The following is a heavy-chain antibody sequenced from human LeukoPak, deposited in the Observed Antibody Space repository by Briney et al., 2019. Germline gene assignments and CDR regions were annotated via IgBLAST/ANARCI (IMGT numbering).Heavy chain of an antibody. J-gene: IGHJ4*02. CDR3: ARGDYTSGSYYQVVDY. V-gene: IGHV6-1*01. CDR1: GDRVSINSAA. CDR2: TFYRSKWHN. Sequence: SQTLSLTFAISGDRVSINSAAWNWIRQSPSRGLEWLGRTFYRSKWHNDYAVSVKSRITINPDTSKNQFSLQLNSVTPEDTAIYYCARGDYTSGSYYQVVDYWGQGTLVTVSS. D-gene: IGHD3-10*01.